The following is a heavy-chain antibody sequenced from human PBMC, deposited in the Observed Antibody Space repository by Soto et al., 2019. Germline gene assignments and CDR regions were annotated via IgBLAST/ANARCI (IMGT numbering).Heavy chain of an antibody. Sequence: QVQLQESGPGLVKPSQTLSLTCSVSGGSITSDHYWSWIRQPPGKGLEWLGHIYYSGSTDYHTSLKSRISISVDTSKSQVSLHLKYVTAADTAVYYCAREGGESADGLYYFDSWGQGSLVTVSS. CDR3: AREGGESADGLYYFDS. D-gene: IGHD3-16*01. CDR2: IYYSGST. J-gene: IGHJ4*02. CDR1: GGSITSDHY. V-gene: IGHV4-30-4*01.